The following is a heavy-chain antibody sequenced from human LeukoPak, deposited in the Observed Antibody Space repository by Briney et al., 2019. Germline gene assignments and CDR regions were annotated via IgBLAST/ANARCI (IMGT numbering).Heavy chain of an antibody. J-gene: IGHJ6*02. Sequence: GGSLRLSCAASGFTFSNDWMSWVRQAPGKGLQWVGRIKSKSDGGSKAYTAPVKGRFTIARYGSKNTLYLQMKSLKTEDTAVYYCTTGPSDYYGSASYLANGMDVWGQGTTVTVSS. CDR1: GFTFSNDW. D-gene: IGHD3-10*01. V-gene: IGHV3-15*01. CDR3: TTGPSDYYGSASYLANGMDV. CDR2: IKSKSDGGSK.